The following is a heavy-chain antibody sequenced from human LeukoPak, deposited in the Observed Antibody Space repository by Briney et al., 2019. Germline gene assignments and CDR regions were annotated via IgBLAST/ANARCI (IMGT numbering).Heavy chain of an antibody. Sequence: SETLSLTCTVSGGSISSNYWSWIRQPPGKGLEWIGYIYSSGSATYNPSLRSRVTISVDTSKNEFSLRLSSVTAADTAVYYCARHGTWNLVYWGQGTLVTVSS. CDR3: ARHGTWNLVY. J-gene: IGHJ4*02. CDR1: GGSISSNY. V-gene: IGHV4-59*08. D-gene: IGHD1-1*01. CDR2: IYSSGSA.